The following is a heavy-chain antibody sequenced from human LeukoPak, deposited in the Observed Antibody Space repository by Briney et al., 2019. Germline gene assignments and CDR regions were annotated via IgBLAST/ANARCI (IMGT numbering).Heavy chain of an antibody. CDR2: ISYSGST. J-gene: IGHJ4*02. Sequence: SETLSLTCTVSGGSISSYYWSWIRQPPGKGLEWIGYISYSGSTNSNPSLKSRVTISVDTSKNQFSLQLSSVTAADTALYYCARVSGRRFFGWSFDYWGQGTLVTVSS. V-gene: IGHV4-59*13. CDR1: GGSISSYY. D-gene: IGHD3-9*01. CDR3: ARVSGRRFFGWSFDY.